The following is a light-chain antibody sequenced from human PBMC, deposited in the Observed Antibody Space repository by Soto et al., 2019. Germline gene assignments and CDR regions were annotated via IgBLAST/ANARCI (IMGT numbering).Light chain of an antibody. CDR3: SSYTGSSPYV. Sequence: QSALTQPASVSGSPGQSITISCTGTSGDVGGYKYVSWYQQHPGKAPKLMIYEVSNRPSGVSNRFSGSKSGNTASLTISGLQAEDEADYHCSSYTGSSPYVFGTGTQLTVL. CDR1: SGDVGGYKY. V-gene: IGLV2-14*01. J-gene: IGLJ1*01. CDR2: EVS.